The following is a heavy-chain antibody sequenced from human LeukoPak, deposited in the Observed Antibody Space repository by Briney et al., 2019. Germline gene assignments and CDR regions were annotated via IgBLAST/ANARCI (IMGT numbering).Heavy chain of an antibody. Sequence: SETLSLTCAVSGGSISSSSYYWGWIRQPPGKGLEWIGSIYYSGSTYYNPSLKSRVTISVDTSKNRFSLKLSSVTAADTAVYYCARGNSGSYFLYGYWGQGTLVTVSS. CDR3: ARGNSGSYFLYGY. V-gene: IGHV4-39*07. J-gene: IGHJ4*02. CDR2: IYYSGST. CDR1: GGSISSSSYY. D-gene: IGHD1-26*01.